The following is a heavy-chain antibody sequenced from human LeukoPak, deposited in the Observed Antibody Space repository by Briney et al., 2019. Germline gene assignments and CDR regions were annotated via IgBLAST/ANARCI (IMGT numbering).Heavy chain of an antibody. J-gene: IGHJ4*02. CDR3: TKDDSGYTSSWSIDY. CDR1: GFIFEDYA. CDR2: ISWDGEST. V-gene: IGHV3-43D*03. D-gene: IGHD6-13*01. Sequence: AGSLRLSCAASGFIFEDYAMHWVRQTPGKGLEWVSLISWDGESTYYADSVKGRFTISRDNSKNSLYLQMSSLRVEDTALYYCTKDDSGYTSSWSIDYWGQGTLVTVSS.